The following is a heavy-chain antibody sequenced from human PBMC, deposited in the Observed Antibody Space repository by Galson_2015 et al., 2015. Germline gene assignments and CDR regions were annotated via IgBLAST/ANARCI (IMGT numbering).Heavy chain of an antibody. CDR3: ARGLGDSGGYYAASIDY. Sequence: SVKVSCKASGYTFTNYYMHWVRQTPGQGLELMGLINPSGGSTSYAQKFQGRVTMTRDTSTSTVYMELSSLRSEDTAVYYCARGLGDSGGYYAASIDYWGQGTLVTVSS. V-gene: IGHV1-46*01. D-gene: IGHD3-22*01. CDR1: GYTFTNYY. J-gene: IGHJ4*02. CDR2: INPSGGST.